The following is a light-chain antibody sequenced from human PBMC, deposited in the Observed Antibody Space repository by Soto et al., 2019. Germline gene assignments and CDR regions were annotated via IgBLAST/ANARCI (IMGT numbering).Light chain of an antibody. CDR3: QQYNSYSYT. V-gene: IGKV1-5*03. CDR2: KAS. CDR1: QSISSW. Sequence: DIQMTQSPSTLSASVRDRVTITCWASQSISSWLAWYQQKPGKAPKLLIYKASSLESGVPSRFSGSGSGTEFTLTISSLQPDDFATYYCQQYNSYSYTFGQGTKLEIK. J-gene: IGKJ2*01.